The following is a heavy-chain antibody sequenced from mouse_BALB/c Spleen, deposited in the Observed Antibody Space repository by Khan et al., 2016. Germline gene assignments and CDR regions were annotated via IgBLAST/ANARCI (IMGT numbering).Heavy chain of an antibody. CDR2: ISYDGSN. CDR3: ARGTGAWFGY. CDR1: GYSITSGYY. D-gene: IGHD3-1*01. V-gene: IGHV3-6*02. J-gene: IGHJ3*01. Sequence: EVQLEESGPGLVKPSQSLSLTCSVTGYSITSGYYWNWIRQFPGNKLEWMGYISYDGSNNYNPSLKNRISITRDTSKNQFFLKLNSVTTEDTATYYCARGTGAWFGYWGQGTLVTVSA.